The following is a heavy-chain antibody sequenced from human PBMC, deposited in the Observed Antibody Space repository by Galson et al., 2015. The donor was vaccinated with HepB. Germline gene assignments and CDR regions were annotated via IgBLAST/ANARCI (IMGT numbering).Heavy chain of an antibody. J-gene: IGHJ4*02. V-gene: IGHV3-23*01. CDR2: ISGSGGST. Sequence: SLRLSCAASGFTFSSYAMSWVRQAPGKGLEWVSAISGSGGSTYYADSVKGRFTTSRDNSKNTLYLQMNSLRAEDTAVYYCAKDPLAMSIYFDYWGQGTLVTVSS. CDR3: AKDPLAMSIYFDY. CDR1: GFTFSSYA. D-gene: IGHD6-6*01.